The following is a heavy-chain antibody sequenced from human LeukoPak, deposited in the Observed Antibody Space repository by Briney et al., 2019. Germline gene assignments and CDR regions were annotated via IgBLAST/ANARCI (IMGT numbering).Heavy chain of an antibody. V-gene: IGHV1-69*05. D-gene: IGHD3-10*01. CDR2: IIPIFGTA. J-gene: IGHJ5*02. Sequence: SVKVSCKASGGTFSSYAISWVRQAPGQGLERMGRIIPIFGTANYAQKFQGRVTITTDESTSTAYMELSSLRSEDTAVYYCARSSYYGSGSQYKGGKNWFDPWGQGTLVTVSS. CDR3: ARSSYYGSGSQYKGGKNWFDP. CDR1: GGTFSSYA.